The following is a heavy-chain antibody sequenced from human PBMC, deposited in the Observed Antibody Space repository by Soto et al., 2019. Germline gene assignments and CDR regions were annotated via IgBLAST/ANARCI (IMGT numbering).Heavy chain of an antibody. CDR1: GFTFSSYW. V-gene: IGHV3-7*03. Sequence: EVQLVESGGGLVQPGVSLRLSCAASGFTFSSYWMSWVRQAPGKGLEWVANIKKDGSEKYYVDSVKGRFTISRDNAKNSLYLQMNSLRAEDTAVYYCAREAGIAAAGYGYYYGMDVWGQGTTVTVSS. D-gene: IGHD6-13*01. CDR3: AREAGIAAAGYGYYYGMDV. J-gene: IGHJ6*02. CDR2: IKKDGSEK.